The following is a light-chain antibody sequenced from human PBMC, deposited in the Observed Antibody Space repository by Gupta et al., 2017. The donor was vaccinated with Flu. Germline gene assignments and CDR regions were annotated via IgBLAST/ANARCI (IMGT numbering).Light chain of an antibody. Sequence: PSTLSASVGDRVTITCRASQTISSWLAWYQQKPGRAPKLLIYKASSLESGVPSRFSGSDSGTEFTLTISSLQPDDFATYYCQQDYSYPWTFGPGTKVEI. CDR2: KAS. CDR3: QQDYSYPWT. J-gene: IGKJ1*01. CDR1: QTISSW. V-gene: IGKV1-5*03.